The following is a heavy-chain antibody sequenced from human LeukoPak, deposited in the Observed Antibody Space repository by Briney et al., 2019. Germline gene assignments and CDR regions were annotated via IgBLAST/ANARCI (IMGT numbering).Heavy chain of an antibody. Sequence: ASVKVSCKASGYTFTGYYMHWVRQAPGQGLEWMGGIIPIFGTANYAQKFQGRVTITADESTSTAYMELSSLRSEDTAVYYCARGPPVSYSSGWYYFDYWGLGTLVTVSS. D-gene: IGHD6-19*01. CDR1: GYTFTGYY. CDR3: ARGPPVSYSSGWYYFDY. V-gene: IGHV1-69*13. CDR2: IIPIFGTA. J-gene: IGHJ4*02.